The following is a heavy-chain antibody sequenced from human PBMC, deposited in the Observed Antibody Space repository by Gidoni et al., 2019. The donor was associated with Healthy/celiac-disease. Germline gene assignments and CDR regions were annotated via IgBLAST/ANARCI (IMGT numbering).Heavy chain of an antibody. CDR2: IKQDGSEK. J-gene: IGHJ6*02. Sequence: EVQLVESGGGLVQPGGSLRPSCAASGFTFSSYWMSWVRQAPGKGLEWVANIKQDGSEKYYVDSVKGRFTISRDNAKNSLYLQMNSLRAEDTAVYYCARDLNFWSGYLYGMDVWGQGTTVTVSS. CDR3: ARDLNFWSGYLYGMDV. D-gene: IGHD3-3*01. CDR1: GFTFSSYW. V-gene: IGHV3-7*01.